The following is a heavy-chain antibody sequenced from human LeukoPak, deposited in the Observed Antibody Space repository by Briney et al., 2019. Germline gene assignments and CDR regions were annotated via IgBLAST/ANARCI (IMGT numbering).Heavy chain of an antibody. D-gene: IGHD2-2*01. V-gene: IGHV3-30*02. CDR3: ATQTDQSDNSSPKNFDF. CDR2: IRYDGNNK. CDR1: GFTFATYG. J-gene: IGHJ4*02. Sequence: PGGSLRLSCAASGFTFATYGMHWVRPAPGKGLEWVSFIRYDGNNKYYADSVKGRFTISRDNSKNTQSLHMNSLRTEDTALYYCATQTDQSDNSSPKNFDFWGQGALVTVSS.